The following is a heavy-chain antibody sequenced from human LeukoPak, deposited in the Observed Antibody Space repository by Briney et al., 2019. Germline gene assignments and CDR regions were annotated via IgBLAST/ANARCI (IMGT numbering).Heavy chain of an antibody. CDR3: ARRGGYDHYYYYMDV. J-gene: IGHJ6*03. D-gene: IGHD5-12*01. CDR2: ISAYNGNT. V-gene: IGHV1-18*01. CDR1: GYTFTSYG. Sequence: ASVKVSCKASGYTFTSYGISWVRQAPGQGLEGMGWISAYNGNTNYAQKLQGRVTMTTDTSTSTAYMELRSLRSDDTAVYYCARRGGYDHYYYYMDVWGKGTTVTVSS.